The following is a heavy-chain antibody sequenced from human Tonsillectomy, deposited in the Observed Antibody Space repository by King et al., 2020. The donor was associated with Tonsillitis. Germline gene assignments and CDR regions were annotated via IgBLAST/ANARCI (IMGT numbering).Heavy chain of an antibody. CDR3: ARERSAPDY. CDR2: ISSSSSSI. CDR1: GFTFSSYS. V-gene: IGHV3-48*01. D-gene: IGHD3-3*01. J-gene: IGHJ4*02. Sequence: VQLVESGGGLVQPGGSLRLSCAASGFTFSSYSMNWVRQAPGKGLEWVSYISSSSSSIYYADSVKGRFTISRDNAKNSLYLQMNRLRAEDTAVYYCARERSAPDYWGQGTLVTVSS.